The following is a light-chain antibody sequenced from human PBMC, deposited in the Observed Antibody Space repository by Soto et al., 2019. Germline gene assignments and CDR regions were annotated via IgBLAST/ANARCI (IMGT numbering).Light chain of an antibody. J-gene: IGLJ2*01. CDR1: KLGDKY. Sequence: SYELTQPPSVSVSPGQTASITCSGDKLGDKYVCWYQQKPGQSPVLVIFQDKYRPSGIPERLSGSKSGNTATLTISGTQATDAADYYCQAWDSTTYVAFGGGTKLTVL. CDR3: QAWDSTTYVA. V-gene: IGLV3-1*01. CDR2: QDK.